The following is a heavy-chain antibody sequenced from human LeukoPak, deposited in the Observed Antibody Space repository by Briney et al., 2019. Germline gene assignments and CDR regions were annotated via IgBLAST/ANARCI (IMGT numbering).Heavy chain of an antibody. V-gene: IGHV3-7*01. J-gene: IGHJ4*02. CDR3: ARGPLDY. CDR2: IKQAGSEK. CDR1: GFTFSSYW. Sequence: GGSLRLSCVASGFTFSSYWMSWVRQAPGKGLEWVANIKQAGSEKYYVDSVKGRFTISRDNAKNSLYLQMNSLRAEDTAVYYCARGPLDYWGQGTLVTVSS.